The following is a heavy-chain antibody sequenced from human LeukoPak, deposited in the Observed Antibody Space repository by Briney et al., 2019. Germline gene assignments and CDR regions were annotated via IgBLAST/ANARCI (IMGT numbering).Heavy chain of an antibody. V-gene: IGHV4-39*07. CDR1: GGSISSSSDY. J-gene: IGHJ5*02. Sequence: SETLSLTCTVSGGSISSSSDYWGWIRQPPGKGLEWIGSLYYSGTTYYNPSLKSRVTTSVDTSKNQFSLKLSSVTAADTAVYFCARGKSVSMIVVVIPHWFDPWGQGTLITVSS. CDR2: LYYSGTT. CDR3: ARGKSVSMIVVVIPHWFDP. D-gene: IGHD3-22*01.